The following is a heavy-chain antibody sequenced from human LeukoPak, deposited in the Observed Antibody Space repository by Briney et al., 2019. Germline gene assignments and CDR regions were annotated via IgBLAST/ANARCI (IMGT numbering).Heavy chain of an antibody. CDR2: IYTSGST. V-gene: IGHV4-61*02. J-gene: IGHJ4*02. CDR1: GGSISSGSYY. CDR3: ARSWGYDFWSGNLLDY. Sequence: SETLSLTCTVSGGSISSGSYYWSWIRQPAGKGLEWIGRIYTSGSTNYNPSLKSRVTISVDTSKNQFSLKLSSVTAADTAVYHCARSWGYDFWSGNLLDYWGQGILVTVFS. D-gene: IGHD3-3*01.